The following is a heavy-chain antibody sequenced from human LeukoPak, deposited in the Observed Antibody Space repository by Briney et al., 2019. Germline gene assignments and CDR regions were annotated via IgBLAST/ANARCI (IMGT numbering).Heavy chain of an antibody. CDR2: GWMGWINPHSGGT. V-gene: IGHV1-2*04. Sequence: GASVKVSCKASGYTFIAYNVYWVRQAPGQGLEWMGWMGWINPHSGGTNYTQNFQGWVTMTRDTSVSSAYMDLTRLRSGDTAVYYCARAGIAVAGHGGYWGQGTLVTVSS. CDR3: ARAGIAVAGHGGY. CDR1: GYTFIAYN. J-gene: IGHJ4*02. D-gene: IGHD6-19*01.